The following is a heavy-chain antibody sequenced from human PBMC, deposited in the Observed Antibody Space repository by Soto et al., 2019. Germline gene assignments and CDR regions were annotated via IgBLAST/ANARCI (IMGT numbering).Heavy chain of an antibody. CDR2: INAGNGNT. J-gene: IGHJ6*02. V-gene: IGHV1-3*01. CDR1: GYTFTSYA. Sequence: GASVKVSCKASGYTFTSYAMHWVRQAPGQRLEWMGWINAGNGNTKYSQKFQGRVTITRDTSASTAYMELSSLRSEDTAVYYCARAGGGGPYNWNDVYYYYYGMDVWGQGTTVTVSS. D-gene: IGHD1-1*01. CDR3: ARAGGGGPYNWNDVYYYYYGMDV.